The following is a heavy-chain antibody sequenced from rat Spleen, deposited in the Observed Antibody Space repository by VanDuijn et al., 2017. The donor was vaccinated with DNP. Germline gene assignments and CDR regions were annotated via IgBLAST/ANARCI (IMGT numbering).Heavy chain of an antibody. CDR2: INSAGST. CDR1: GYSITSNY. V-gene: IGHV3-3*01. J-gene: IGHJ4*01. Sequence: EVQLQESGPGLVKPSQSLSLTCSVTGYSITSNYWGWIRKFPGNKLEWMGYINSAGSTDYNPSLKGRGSITRDTSKNQFFLQVNSVTTEDTATYYCARWPGYNPPYAMDAWGQGTSVTVSS. CDR3: ARWPGYNPPYAMDA. D-gene: IGHD1-4*01.